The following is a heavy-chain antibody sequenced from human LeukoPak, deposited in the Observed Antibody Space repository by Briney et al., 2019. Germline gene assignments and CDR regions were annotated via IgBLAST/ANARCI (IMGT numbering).Heavy chain of an antibody. Sequence: GSLSLSCAGSGFTFSNYAVHWVCQAPGKGLEWVALISYDGSNKYYADSVKGKFTISRDNSKNTQYLQMNSLRAEDTAVYYCAKAGNDYNSVPFDHWGLGSLVTVSS. CDR1: GFTFSNYA. D-gene: IGHD4-11*01. CDR3: AKAGNDYNSVPFDH. J-gene: IGHJ4*02. CDR2: ISYDGSNK. V-gene: IGHV3-30*04.